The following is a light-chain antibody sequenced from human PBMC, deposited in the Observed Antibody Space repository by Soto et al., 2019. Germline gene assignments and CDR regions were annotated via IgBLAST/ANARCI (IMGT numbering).Light chain of an antibody. J-gene: IGKJ1*01. V-gene: IGKV1-17*01. CDR1: QGIGND. CDR3: LQYNSYFRT. Sequence: DIQMTQSPSSLSASVGDRVTITCRASQGIGNDLGWYQQKAGQAPKRLIYAASSLQSGVPSRFSGSGSGTEFTLTISSLQPEDFATYYCLQYNSYFRTFGQGTKVEIK. CDR2: AAS.